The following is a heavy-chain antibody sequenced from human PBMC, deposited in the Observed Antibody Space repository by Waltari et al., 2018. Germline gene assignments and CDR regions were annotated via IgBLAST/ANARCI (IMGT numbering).Heavy chain of an antibody. CDR2: ILYDGSNK. CDR1: GFTCSNHA. J-gene: IGHJ5*02. CDR3: AKDGMPYL. D-gene: IGHD2-2*01. V-gene: IGHV3-30*18. Sequence: QVQLAQSGGGMVQPGRSLRLSCSAPGFTCSNHAMHWVRQAPGKGLEWVAGILYDGSNKYYADSVKGRLTISRDNSKNTLYLQMNSLRAEDTAVYYCAKDGMPYLWGQGTLVTVSS.